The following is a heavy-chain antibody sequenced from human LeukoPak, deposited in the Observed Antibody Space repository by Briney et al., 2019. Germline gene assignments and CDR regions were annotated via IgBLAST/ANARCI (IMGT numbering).Heavy chain of an antibody. CDR2: ISSSSSYI. V-gene: IGHV3-21*01. J-gene: IGHJ4*02. CDR1: GFTFSSYS. CDR3: ARIGGIAVAGTFDY. D-gene: IGHD6-19*01. Sequence: GGSLRLSCAASGFTFSSYSMNWVRQAPGKGLEWVSSISSSSSYIYYADSVKGRFTISRDNAKNSLYLQMNSLRAEDTAVYYCARIGGIAVAGTFDYWGQGTLVTVSS.